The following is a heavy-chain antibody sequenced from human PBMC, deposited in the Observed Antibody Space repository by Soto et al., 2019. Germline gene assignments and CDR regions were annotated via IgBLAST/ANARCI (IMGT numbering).Heavy chain of an antibody. V-gene: IGHV1-46*01. CDR3: TRADSDVVILPDVRPLFDL. CDR1: GYDFFKYN. J-gene: IGHJ4*02. Sequence: QVQLVQSGAEVKKPGASVKVSCKTSGYDFFKYNMHWVRQAHGQGLVWLGEINPNGGYTRHAENFHGRVIMTRDTSSKIVYMELSGLTSADTAMYYCTRADSDVVILPDVRPLFDLWGQGALVTVSS. D-gene: IGHD2-21*02. CDR2: INPNGGYT.